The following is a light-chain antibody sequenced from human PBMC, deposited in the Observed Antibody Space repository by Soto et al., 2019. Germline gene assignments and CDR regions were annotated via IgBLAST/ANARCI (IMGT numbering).Light chain of an antibody. J-gene: IGLJ1*01. Sequence: QSVLARPPSLSAAPGQKVPISCSGSSSNIGGNSVSWYQQLPGTAPKLLIYDDNKRPSGIPDRFSGSKSGTSATLGITGFQTGDEADYYCGSWDSSLSAYVFGTGTKVTVL. CDR1: SSNIGGNS. V-gene: IGLV1-51*01. CDR2: DDN. CDR3: GSWDSSLSAYV.